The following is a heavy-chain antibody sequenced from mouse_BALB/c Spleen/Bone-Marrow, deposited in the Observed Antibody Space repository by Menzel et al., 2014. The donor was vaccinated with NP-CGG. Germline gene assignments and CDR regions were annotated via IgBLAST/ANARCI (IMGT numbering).Heavy chain of an antibody. CDR2: INPYNDGT. J-gene: IGHJ2*01. Sequence: EVKLMESGPELVKPGASVKMSCKASGYTFTSYVMHWVKQKPGQGLEWIGYINPYNDGTKYNEKFKGKATLTSDKSSSTAYMELSSLTSEDSAVYYCARPRQLGLPYYFDHWGQGTTLTVSS. V-gene: IGHV1-14*01. D-gene: IGHD3-2*01. CDR3: ARPRQLGLPYYFDH. CDR1: GYTFTSYV.